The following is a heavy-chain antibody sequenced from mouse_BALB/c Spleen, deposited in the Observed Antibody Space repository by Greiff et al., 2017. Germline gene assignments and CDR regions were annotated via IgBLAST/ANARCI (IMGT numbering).Heavy chain of an antibody. CDR1: GFTFSSYA. CDR3: ARELGSTGKFWYFDV. D-gene: IGHD4-1*02. CDR2: ISSGGSYT. V-gene: IGHV5-9-4*01. Sequence: EVNLVESGGGLVKPGGSLKLSCAASGFTFSSYAMSWVRQSPEKRLEWVAEISSGGSYTYYPDTVTGRFTISRDNAKNTLYLEMSSLRSEDTAMYYCARELGSTGKFWYFDVWGAGTTVTVSS. J-gene: IGHJ1*01.